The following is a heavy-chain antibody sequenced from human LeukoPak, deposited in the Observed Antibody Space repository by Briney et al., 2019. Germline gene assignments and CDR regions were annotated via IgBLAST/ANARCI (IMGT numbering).Heavy chain of an antibody. CDR2: MYYSGST. V-gene: IGHV4-30-4*01. D-gene: IGHD3-22*01. J-gene: IGHJ5*02. CDR3: AKPYYYDSRIDP. CDR1: GGSISSGDYY. Sequence: PSETLSLTCTVSGGSISSGDYYWSWIRQPPGKGLEWIAYMYYSGSTYYNPSLKSRVTMSADTSKNQLSLKLSSVTAADTAVYYCAKPYYYDSRIDPWGQGILVTVSS.